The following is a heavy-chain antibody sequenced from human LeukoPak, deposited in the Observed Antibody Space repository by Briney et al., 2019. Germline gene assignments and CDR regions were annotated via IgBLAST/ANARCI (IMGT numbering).Heavy chain of an antibody. D-gene: IGHD6-13*01. CDR2: ISYDGSNK. V-gene: IGHV3-30-3*01. J-gene: IGHJ4*02. CDR3: ARAGRADYYFDY. Sequence: QSGGSLRLSCAASGFTFSSYAMHWVRQAPGKGLEWVAVISYDGSNKYYADSVKGRFTISRDNSKNTLYLQMNSLRVEDTAVYYCARAGRADYYFDYWGQGTLVTVSS. CDR1: GFTFSSYA.